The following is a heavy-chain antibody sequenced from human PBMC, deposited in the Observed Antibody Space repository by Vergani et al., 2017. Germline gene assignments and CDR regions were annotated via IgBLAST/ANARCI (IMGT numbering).Heavy chain of an antibody. CDR1: GASIRSSNYY. V-gene: IGHV4-39*01. CDR2: IYYSGTT. CDR3: ARHSTVEWLVKLGWFDP. Sequence: QLQLQESGPGLVKPSATLSLTCSVSGASIRSSNYYWGWIRQPPGKGLEWIASIYYSGTTSYNPSLKSRVTISLDTSKNQFSLKLSSVTAADTAVYFCARHSTVEWLVKLGWFDPWGQGILVTVSS. J-gene: IGHJ5*02. D-gene: IGHD6-19*01.